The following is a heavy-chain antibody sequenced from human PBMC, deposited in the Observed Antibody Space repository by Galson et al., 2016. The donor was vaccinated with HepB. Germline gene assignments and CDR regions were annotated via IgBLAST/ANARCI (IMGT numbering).Heavy chain of an antibody. V-gene: IGHV3-30-3*01. CDR2: ISNDGTIK. Sequence: AASKFTFSHYAMHWVRQAPGKGLEWVALISNDGTIKYYADSVKGRFTISRDNSKNTLYLQMNSLRAEDTAVYYCAKVLGGYYESSGEWFFDYWGQGTLVTVSS. CDR1: KFTFSHYA. D-gene: IGHD3-22*01. J-gene: IGHJ4*02. CDR3: AKVLGGYYESSGEWFFDY.